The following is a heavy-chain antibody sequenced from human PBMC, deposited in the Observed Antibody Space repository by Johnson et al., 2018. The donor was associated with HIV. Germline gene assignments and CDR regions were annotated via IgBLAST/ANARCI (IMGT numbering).Heavy chain of an antibody. CDR1: GFIFSDYW. CDR2: INSYGSST. V-gene: IGHV3-74*01. Sequence: VQLVESGGGLVQPGGSLRLSCAASGFIFSDYWMHWVRQAPGKGLVWVSRINSYGSSTTYADYVKGRFTISRDNAKNTVYLQMNSLRGEDTAVYYFARAVYSSSSSCAFDIWGQGTMVTVSS. CDR3: ARAVYSSSSSCAFDI. J-gene: IGHJ3*02. D-gene: IGHD6-6*01.